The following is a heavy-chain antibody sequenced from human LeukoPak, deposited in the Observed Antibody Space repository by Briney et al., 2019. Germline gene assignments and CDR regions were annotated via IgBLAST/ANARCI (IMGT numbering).Heavy chain of an antibody. D-gene: IGHD2-2*01. Sequence: ASVKASCKASGYTLTELSMHWVRQAPGKGLEWMGGFDPEDGETIYAQKFQGRVTMTEDTSTDTAYMELSSLRSEDTAVYYCATDRGRYCSSTSCYDYWGQGTLVTVSS. CDR1: GYTLTELS. J-gene: IGHJ4*02. CDR2: FDPEDGET. CDR3: ATDRGRYCSSTSCYDY. V-gene: IGHV1-24*01.